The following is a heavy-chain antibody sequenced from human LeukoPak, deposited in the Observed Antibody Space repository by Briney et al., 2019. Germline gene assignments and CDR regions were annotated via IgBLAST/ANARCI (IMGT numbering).Heavy chain of an antibody. CDR2: INHSGNT. CDR3: ASSFFSDSSGYIFQP. V-gene: IGHV4-34*01. J-gene: IGHJ1*01. CDR1: GGSFSGYY. Sequence: SETLSLTCAVYGGSFSGYYWSWIRQPPGKGLDWIGGINHSGNTNYNPSLKSRVTISIDTSKKQLSLKLRSVTAADTGVYYCASSFFSDSSGYIFQPWGQGTLVTVSS. D-gene: IGHD3-22*01.